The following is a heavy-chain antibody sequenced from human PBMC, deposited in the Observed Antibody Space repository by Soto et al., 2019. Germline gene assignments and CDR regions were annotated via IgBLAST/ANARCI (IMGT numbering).Heavy chain of an antibody. CDR3: ATSRTFDY. J-gene: IGHJ4*02. CDR2: IYHSGST. D-gene: IGHD6-13*01. CDR1: GYSISSGYY. V-gene: IGHV4-38-2*01. Sequence: PSETLSLTCAVSGYSISSGYYWGWIRQPPGKGLEWIGSIYHSGSTYYNPSLKSRVTISRDNAKNSLYLQMNSLSAEDTAIYYCATSRTFDYWGQGTLVTSPQ.